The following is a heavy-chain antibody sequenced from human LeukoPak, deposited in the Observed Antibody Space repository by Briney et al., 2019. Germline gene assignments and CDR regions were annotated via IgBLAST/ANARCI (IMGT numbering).Heavy chain of an antibody. J-gene: IGHJ4*02. CDR3: ARSGRWLHNSGIDY. CDR2: IYYSGST. D-gene: IGHD5-24*01. V-gene: IGHV4-30-4*01. CDR1: GGSISSGDYY. Sequence: SQTLSLTCTVSGGSISSGDYYWSGIRQPPGKGLEWIGYIYYSGSTYYNPSLKSRVTISVDTSKNQFSLKLSSVTAADTAVYYCARSGRWLHNSGIDYWGQATLVTISS.